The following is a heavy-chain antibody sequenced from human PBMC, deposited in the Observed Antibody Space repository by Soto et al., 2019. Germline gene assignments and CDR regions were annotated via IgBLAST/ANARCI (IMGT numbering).Heavy chain of an antibody. D-gene: IGHD3-10*01. J-gene: IGHJ4*02. Sequence: GGSLRLSCTASGFTFSSFAVSWVRQAPGQGLEWVSDISASGGSTYCAKSVEGRFTISRDNPRNTLSLQMNSLRADDTAVYFCAKQLYGSGGYPHDYWGQGTLVTVSS. CDR1: GFTFSSFA. V-gene: IGHV3-23*01. CDR2: ISASGGST. CDR3: AKQLYGSGGYPHDY.